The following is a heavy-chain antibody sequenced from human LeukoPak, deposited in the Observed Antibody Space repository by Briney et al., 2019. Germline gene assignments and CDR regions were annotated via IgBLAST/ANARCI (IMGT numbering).Heavy chain of an antibody. CDR2: IYHSGST. D-gene: IGHD2-21*02. Sequence: SETLSLTCAVSDYSISSAYYTGCIRQPPRKGQEWIGSIYHSGSTDYNPSLKSRVTISVDTSKSQFSLKLRSVTAADTAVYYCARDEAYWGGDCYFDFWGQGTLVSVSS. V-gene: IGHV4-38-2*01. CDR3: ARDEAYWGGDCYFDF. J-gene: IGHJ4*02. CDR1: DYSISSAYY.